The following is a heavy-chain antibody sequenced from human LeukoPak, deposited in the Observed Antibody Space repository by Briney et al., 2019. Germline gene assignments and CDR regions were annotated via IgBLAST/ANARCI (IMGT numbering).Heavy chain of an antibody. CDR1: GYTFTGYY. CDR2: INPNSGGT. V-gene: IGHV1-2*02. D-gene: IGHD3-10*01. CDR3: ARFVTGSPQSSGFDY. Sequence: ASVKVSCKASGYTFTGYYMHWVRQAPGQRLEWMGWINPNSGGTNYAQKFQGRVTMTRDTSISTAYMELSRLRSDDTAVYYCARFVTGSPQSSGFDYWGQGTLVTVSS. J-gene: IGHJ4*02.